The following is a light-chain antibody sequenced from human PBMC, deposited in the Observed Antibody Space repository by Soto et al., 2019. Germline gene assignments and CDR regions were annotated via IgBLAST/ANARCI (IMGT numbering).Light chain of an antibody. CDR3: QHYKNLWT. Sequence: EMVMTQSPATLSVSPGERASLSCRASQSVSSNLAWYQQKPGQAPRLLIYGASTRATGIPARFSGTGSGTEFTLTISSLQSENFAVYYCQHYKNLWTFGQGTKVEIK. CDR1: QSVSSN. V-gene: IGKV3-15*01. CDR2: GAS. J-gene: IGKJ1*01.